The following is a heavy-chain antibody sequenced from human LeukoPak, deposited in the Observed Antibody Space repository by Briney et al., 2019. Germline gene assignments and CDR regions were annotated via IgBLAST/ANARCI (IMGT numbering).Heavy chain of an antibody. D-gene: IGHD3-10*01. CDR3: ARDSDTYYYGSGSYPCDY. V-gene: IGHV3-21*01. J-gene: IGHJ4*02. Sequence: GGSLILSCSASGFTFSSYSLNWVRQAPGKGLEWVSSISSSSSYIYYADSVKGRFTISRDNAKNSLYLQMNSLRAEDTAVYYCARDSDTYYYGSGSYPCDYWGQGTLVTVSS. CDR1: GFTFSSYS. CDR2: ISSSSSYI.